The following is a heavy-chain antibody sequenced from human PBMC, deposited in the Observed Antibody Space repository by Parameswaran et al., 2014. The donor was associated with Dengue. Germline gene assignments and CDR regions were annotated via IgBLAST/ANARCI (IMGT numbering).Heavy chain of an antibody. Sequence: VRQAPGQRLEWMGWINAGNGNTKYSQKFQGRVTITRDTSASTAYMELSSLRSEDTAVYYCAREGVGAFDYWGQGTLVTVSS. D-gene: IGHD1-26*01. V-gene: IGHV1-3*01. CDR3: AREGVGAFDY. J-gene: IGHJ4*02. CDR2: INAGNGNT.